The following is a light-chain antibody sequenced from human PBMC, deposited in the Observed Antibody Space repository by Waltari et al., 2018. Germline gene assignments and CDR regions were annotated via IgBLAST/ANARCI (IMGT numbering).Light chain of an antibody. Sequence: DIVLTQSPDFQSVTPKEKVTITCRASQSVGTDLHWYQHKPGQSPRVLIKNVYQPFPGVPSRFSGSGSGTLFTLTIDGLETEDVATYYCHQSSSLPQSFGPGTKVEIK. CDR3: HQSSSLPQS. CDR1: QSVGTD. CDR2: NVY. V-gene: IGKV6-21*01. J-gene: IGKJ3*01.